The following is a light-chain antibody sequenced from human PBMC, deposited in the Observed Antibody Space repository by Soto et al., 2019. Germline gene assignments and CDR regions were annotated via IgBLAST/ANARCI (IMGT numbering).Light chain of an antibody. J-gene: IGKJ1*01. V-gene: IGKV3-20*01. CDR1: QSVSSSY. CDR3: QLGT. CDR2: GAS. Sequence: EIVLRQSPGTLSLSPGERATLSCRASQSVSSSYLAWYQQKPGQAPRLLIYGASSRATGIPDRFSGSGSGTDFTLTISRLEPEDFAVYYCQLGTFGQGTKVEIK.